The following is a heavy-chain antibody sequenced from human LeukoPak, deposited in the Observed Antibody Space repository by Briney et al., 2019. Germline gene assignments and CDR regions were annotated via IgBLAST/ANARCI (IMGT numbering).Heavy chain of an antibody. V-gene: IGHV1-69*06. CDR3: ARDGYNYGSNWFDP. CDR1: GGTFSSYA. D-gene: IGHD5-18*01. J-gene: IGHJ5*02. Sequence: ASVKVSCKASGGTFSSYAISWVRQAPGQGLEWMGGIIPIFGTANYAQKFQGRVTITADKSTSTAYMELSSLRSEDTAVYYCARDGYNYGSNWFDPWGQGTLVTVSS. CDR2: IIPIFGTA.